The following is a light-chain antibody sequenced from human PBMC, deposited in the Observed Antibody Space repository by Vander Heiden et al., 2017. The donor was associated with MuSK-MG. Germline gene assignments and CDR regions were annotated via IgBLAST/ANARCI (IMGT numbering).Light chain of an antibody. CDR1: QEISNY. J-gene: IGKJ2*01. Sequence: DIQMTQSPSSLSASVGDRVTITCQASQEISNYLNWYQQKPGKAPKLLIYDASKLETGVPSRFSGSGSGTDFTFTISSRQPEDFATYYCQHEDNPPTPFGQGTKLDIK. CDR2: DAS. V-gene: IGKV1-33*01. CDR3: QHEDNPPTP.